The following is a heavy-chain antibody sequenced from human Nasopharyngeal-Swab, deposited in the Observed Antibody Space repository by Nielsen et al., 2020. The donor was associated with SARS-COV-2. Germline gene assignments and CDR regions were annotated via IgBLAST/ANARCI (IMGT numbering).Heavy chain of an antibody. CDR1: GFTFSSYG. J-gene: IGHJ4*02. Sequence: GESLKISCAASGFTFSSYGMHWVRQAPGKGLEWVAVISYDGSNKYYADSVKGRFTISRDNSKNTLYLQMNSLRAEDTAVYYCAKLPLPQSYSGSYHDYWGRGTLVTVSS. CDR2: ISYDGSNK. CDR3: AKLPLPQSYSGSYHDY. D-gene: IGHD1-26*01. V-gene: IGHV3-30*18.